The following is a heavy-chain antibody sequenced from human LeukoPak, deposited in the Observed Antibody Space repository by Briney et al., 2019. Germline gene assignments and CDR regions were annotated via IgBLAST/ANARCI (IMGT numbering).Heavy chain of an antibody. CDR3: ARDAVWFGENYGMDV. J-gene: IGHJ6*02. D-gene: IGHD3-10*01. CDR2: IYSGGST. V-gene: IGHV3-53*01. Sequence: GGSLRLSCAASGFTVSSNYMSWVRQAPGKGLEWVSVIYSGGSTYYADSVKGRFTISRDNSKNTLYLQMNSLRAEDTAVYYCARDAVWFGENYGMDVWGQGTTVTVSS. CDR1: GFTVSSNY.